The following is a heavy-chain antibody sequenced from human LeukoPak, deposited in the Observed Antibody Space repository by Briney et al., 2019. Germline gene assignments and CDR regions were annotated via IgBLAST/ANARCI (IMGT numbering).Heavy chain of an antibody. CDR1: GGTFSSYA. Sequence: GSSVKVSCKASGGTFSSYAISWVRQAPGQVLEWMGRIIPILGIANYAQKFQGRVTITADKSTSTAYMELSSLRSEDTAVYYCARGGLEYSGSYPDYWGQGTLVAVSS. V-gene: IGHV1-69*04. CDR3: ARGGLEYSGSYPDY. J-gene: IGHJ4*02. D-gene: IGHD1-26*01. CDR2: IIPILGIA.